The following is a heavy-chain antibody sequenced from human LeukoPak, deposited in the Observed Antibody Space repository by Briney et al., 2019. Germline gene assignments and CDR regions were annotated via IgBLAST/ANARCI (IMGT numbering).Heavy chain of an antibody. CDR3: ARERPELVTFDY. CDR1: GFTFSSYW. V-gene: IGHV3-74*01. J-gene: IGHJ4*02. Sequence: GGSLRLSCAASGFTFSSYWMHWVRQTPGKGLLWVSRISTDGSSTTYADSVKGRFTISRDNAKNTLYLQMNSLIAEDTAVYYCARERPELVTFDYWGQGTLATVSS. D-gene: IGHD2-21*02. CDR2: ISTDGSST.